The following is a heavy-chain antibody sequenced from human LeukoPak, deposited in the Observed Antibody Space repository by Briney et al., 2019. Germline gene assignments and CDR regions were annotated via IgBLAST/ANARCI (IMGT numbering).Heavy chain of an antibody. V-gene: IGHV4-59*01. CDR3: AKGYYEPFAT. CDR2: ISDTGKT. D-gene: IGHD1-26*01. Sequence: SETLSLTCSVSGASLSSYFWGWLRQSPGKGLEWIGYISDTGKTDSNPPLKSRVTTPLGTSKTQFSLRLRSVTAADSAVYYCAKGYYEPFATWGPGILVTVSS. CDR1: GASLSSYF. J-gene: IGHJ5*02.